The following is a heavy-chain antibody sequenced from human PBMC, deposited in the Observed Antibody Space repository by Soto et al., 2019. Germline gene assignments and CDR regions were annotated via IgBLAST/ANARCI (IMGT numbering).Heavy chain of an antibody. CDR3: ARGIAPYYFDY. CDR1: GYTFTSYA. J-gene: IGHJ4*02. D-gene: IGHD6-13*01. V-gene: IGHV1-3*05. CDR2: INAGNGNT. Sequence: QVQLVQSGAEEKKPGASVKVSCKASGYTFTSYAMHWVRQAPGQRLEWMGWINAGNGNTKYSQKFQGRVTITRDTAASTAYMELSSLRSEDTAVYYCARGIAPYYFDYWGQGTLVTVSS.